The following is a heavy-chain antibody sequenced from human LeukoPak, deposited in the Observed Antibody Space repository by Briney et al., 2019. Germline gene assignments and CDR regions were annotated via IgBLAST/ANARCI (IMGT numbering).Heavy chain of an antibody. CDR1: GDSVSSTA. V-gene: IGHV6-1*01. J-gene: IGHJ4*02. D-gene: IGHD2-2*01. CDR3: ARGGRGYCTSSSCYFDY. CDR2: TYYRSKWYN. Sequence: SQTLSLTCAISGDSVSSTAWNWIRQSPSRGLEWLGRTYYRSKWYNDYAVSVKSRITINPDTSKNQFSLQLNSVNPEDTAVYYCARGGRGYCTSSSCYFDYWGQGTLVTVSS.